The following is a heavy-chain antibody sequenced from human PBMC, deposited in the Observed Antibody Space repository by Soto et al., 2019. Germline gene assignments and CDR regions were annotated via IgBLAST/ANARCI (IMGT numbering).Heavy chain of an antibody. Sequence: GGSLRLSCAASGFTFSSYAMSWVRQAPGKGLEWVSAISGSGGSTYYADSVKGRFTISRDNSKNTLYLQMNSLRAEDTAVYYCASPELSDIVLVPAAKALDYYYYGMAVWGQGTSVTVSS. CDR1: GFTFSSYA. D-gene: IGHD2-2*01. CDR3: ASPELSDIVLVPAAKALDYYYYGMAV. J-gene: IGHJ6*02. CDR2: ISGSGGST. V-gene: IGHV3-23*01.